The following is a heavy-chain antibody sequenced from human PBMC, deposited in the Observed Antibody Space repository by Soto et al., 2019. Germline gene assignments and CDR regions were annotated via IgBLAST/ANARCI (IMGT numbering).Heavy chain of an antibody. V-gene: IGHV4-31*03. CDR2: MYYTGST. CDR3: ARQGIAVAGVNWFDP. J-gene: IGHJ5*02. Sequence: PSETLSLTCTVSGGSIGRRGHYWSWIRQLPGKGLQWIGYMYYTGSTYYKTYLKSRVTISVDTSKNQFYLKLSSVTAADTAVYYCARQGIAVAGVNWFDPWGQGTLVTVSS. CDR1: GGSIGRRGHY. D-gene: IGHD6-19*01.